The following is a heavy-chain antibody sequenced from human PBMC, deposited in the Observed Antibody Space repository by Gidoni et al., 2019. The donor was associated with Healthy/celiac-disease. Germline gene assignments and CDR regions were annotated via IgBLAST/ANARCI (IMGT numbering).Heavy chain of an antibody. CDR1: GFSLSTRGMG. CDR3: ARTKAADLDY. V-gene: IGHV2-70*15. J-gene: IGHJ4*02. Sequence: QVTVRESGPARVKPTQTRTLTCTFSGFSLSTRGMGVSWIRQPPGKALEWLARIDWDDAIYYSTSLKTRLTISKDTSNTQVVLTMPTMHPVDTATYYCARTKAADLDYWGQGTLVTVSS. D-gene: IGHD6-13*01. CDR2: IDWDDAI.